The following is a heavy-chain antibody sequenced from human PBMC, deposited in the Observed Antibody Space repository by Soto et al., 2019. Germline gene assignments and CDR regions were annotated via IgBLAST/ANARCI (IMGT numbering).Heavy chain of an antibody. CDR2: INSNGGST. CDR1: GFTFSSYA. CDR3: ANWPYDAFDI. V-gene: IGHV3-64D*06. J-gene: IGHJ3*02. Sequence: PGGSLRLSWSASGFTFSSYAMHWVRQAPGKGLEYVSAINSNGGSTYYADSVKGRFTISRDNSKNTLNLQMSSPRPEDTAVYYCANWPYDAFDIWGQGTMVTVSS.